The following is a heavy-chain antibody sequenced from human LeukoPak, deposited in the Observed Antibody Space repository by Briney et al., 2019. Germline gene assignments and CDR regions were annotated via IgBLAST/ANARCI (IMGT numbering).Heavy chain of an antibody. V-gene: IGHV6-1*01. Sequence: SQTLSLTCAISGDSDSNNSAAWNWTRQSPSRNLEWPGRPYYRSKWYNDYAVSVKSRITINPDTSKNQFSLQLNSVTPEDTAVYYSARDRPSALGVAHYYFDYWGQGTLVTVSS. CDR1: GDSDSNNSAA. CDR3: ARDRPSALGVAHYYFDY. CDR2: PYYRSKWYN. D-gene: IGHD3-3*01. J-gene: IGHJ4*02.